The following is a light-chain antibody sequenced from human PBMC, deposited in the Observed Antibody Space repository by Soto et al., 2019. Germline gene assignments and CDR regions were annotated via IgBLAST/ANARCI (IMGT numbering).Light chain of an antibody. V-gene: IGKV1-5*01. CDR2: HAS. Sequence: DIQMTQSPSTLPSSVGDRVTMTCRASQSISNWLAWYQQEPGTAPKLLIYHASTLESGVPSRFSGSGSGTEFTLTISSLQPDDFATYYCQQYNSYSLWTFGQGTKVDIK. CDR1: QSISNW. J-gene: IGKJ1*01. CDR3: QQYNSYSLWT.